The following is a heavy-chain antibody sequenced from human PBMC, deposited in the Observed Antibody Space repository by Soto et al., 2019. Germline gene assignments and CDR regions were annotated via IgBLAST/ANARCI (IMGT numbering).Heavy chain of an antibody. V-gene: IGHV3-48*02. CDR2: ITSSGTTV. D-gene: IGHD6-13*01. CDR3: ARGSSNWAYYFDF. CDR1: GFTFSSYS. Sequence: EVLLVESGGGLVQPGGSLRLSCAASGFTFSSYSLNWVRQAPGKGLEWVSYITSSGTTVYYADSVRGRFTISRDNAKTSLYLQMNSLRDDATAVYYCARGSSNWAYYFDFWGQGTLVTVSS. J-gene: IGHJ4*02.